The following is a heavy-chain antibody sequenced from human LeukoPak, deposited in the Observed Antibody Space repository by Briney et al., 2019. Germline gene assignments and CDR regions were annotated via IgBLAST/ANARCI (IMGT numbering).Heavy chain of an antibody. Sequence: GGSLRLSCATSGFTFSSYSLNWVRQAPGKGLEWVSSISSTSIYIYYADSVKGRFTISRDNAKNSLYLQMNSLRAEDTAVYYCATSIVGAFYYYYYMDVWGKGTTVTVSS. CDR1: GFTFSSYS. J-gene: IGHJ6*03. CDR3: ATSIVGAFYYYYYMDV. D-gene: IGHD1-26*01. CDR2: ISSTSIYI. V-gene: IGHV3-21*01.